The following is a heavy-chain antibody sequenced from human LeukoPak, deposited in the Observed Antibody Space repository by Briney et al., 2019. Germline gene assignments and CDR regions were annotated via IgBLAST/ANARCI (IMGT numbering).Heavy chain of an antibody. CDR1: GFTFSSYG. J-gene: IGHJ5*02. V-gene: IGHV3-30*18. CDR3: AKDRHRSYSGSYNWFDP. CDR2: ISYDGSNK. D-gene: IGHD1-26*01. Sequence: GGSLRLSCAASGFTFSSYGMHWVRQAPGKGLEWVAVISYDGSNKYYADSVKGRFTISRDNSKNTLYLQMNSLRAEDTAVYYCAKDRHRSYSGSYNWFDPWGQGTLVTVSS.